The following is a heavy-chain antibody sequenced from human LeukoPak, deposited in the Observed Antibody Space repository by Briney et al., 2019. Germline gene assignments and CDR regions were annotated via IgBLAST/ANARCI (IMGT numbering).Heavy chain of an antibody. CDR2: IIPIFGTA. J-gene: IGHJ4*02. Sequence: ASVKVSCKASGGTFSSYAISWVRQAPGQGLEWMGGIIPIFGTANYAQKFQGRVTITADESTSTAYMELSSLRSEDTAVYYCARERGYSYGGYFDYWGQGTLVTVSS. CDR3: ARERGYSYGGYFDY. CDR1: GGTFSSYA. V-gene: IGHV1-69*13. D-gene: IGHD5-18*01.